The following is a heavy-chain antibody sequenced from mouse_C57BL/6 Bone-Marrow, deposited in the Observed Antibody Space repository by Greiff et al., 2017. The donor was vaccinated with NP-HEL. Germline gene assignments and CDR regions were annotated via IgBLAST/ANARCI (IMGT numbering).Heavy chain of an antibody. CDR1: GYTFTSYW. J-gene: IGHJ3*01. CDR2: IHPNSGST. D-gene: IGHD2-5*01. CDR3: AREGAYYSNPWFAY. Sequence: VQLQQSGAELVKPGASVKLSCKASGYTFTSYWMHWVKQRPGQGLEWIGMIHPNSGSTNYNEKFKSKATLTVDKSSSTAYMQLSSLTSEDSAVYYCAREGAYYSNPWFAYWGQGTLVTVSA. V-gene: IGHV1-64*01.